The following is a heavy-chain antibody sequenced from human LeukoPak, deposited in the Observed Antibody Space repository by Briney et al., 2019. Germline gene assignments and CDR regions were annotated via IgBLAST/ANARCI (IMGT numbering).Heavy chain of an antibody. Sequence: ASVKVSCKVSGNTLSELSINWVRQGPEKGLEWMGGVDLEEGEIMYAPKYQGRVTMTEDTSTDTAYMELNSLRSDDTAVYYCATDPGEIVPAAKGPRGDYCYGMDVWGQGTTVTVSS. CDR2: VDLEEGEI. V-gene: IGHV1-24*01. CDR3: ATDPGEIVPAAKGPRGDYCYGMDV. J-gene: IGHJ6*02. D-gene: IGHD2-2*01. CDR1: GNTLSELS.